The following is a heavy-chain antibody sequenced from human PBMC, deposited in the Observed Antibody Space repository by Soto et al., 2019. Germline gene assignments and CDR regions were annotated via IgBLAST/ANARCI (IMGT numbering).Heavy chain of an antibody. J-gene: IGHJ5*02. Sequence: SETLSLTCAVSGGSISSGGYSWSWIRQPPGKGLEWIGYIYHSGSTYYNPSLKSRVTISVDRSKNQFSLKLSSVTAADTAVYYCARGKMVVTVIVWFDPWGQGTLVTVSS. CDR1: GGSISSGGYS. V-gene: IGHV4-30-2*01. CDR3: ARGKMVVTVIVWFDP. CDR2: IYHSGST. D-gene: IGHD2-21*02.